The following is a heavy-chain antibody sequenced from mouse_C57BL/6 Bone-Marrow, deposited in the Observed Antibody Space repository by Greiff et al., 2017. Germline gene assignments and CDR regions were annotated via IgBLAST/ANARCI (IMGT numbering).Heavy chain of an antibody. V-gene: IGHV3-6*01. CDR1: GYSITSGYY. CDR2: ISYDGSN. Sequence: DVKLQESGPGLVKPSQSLSLTCSVTGYSITSGYYWNWIRQFPGNKLEWMGYISYDGSNNYNPSLKNRISITRDTSKNQFFLKLNSVTTEDTATYYCARGLPHYWGQGTTLTVSS. J-gene: IGHJ2*01. D-gene: IGHD2-2*01. CDR3: ARGLPHY.